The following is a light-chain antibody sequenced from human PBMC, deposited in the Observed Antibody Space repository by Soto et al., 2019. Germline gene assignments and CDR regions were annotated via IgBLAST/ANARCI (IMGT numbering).Light chain of an antibody. CDR2: EVT. J-gene: IGLJ3*02. Sequence: QSVLTQPPSASGSPGQSVTISCTGTSSDVGGYNYVSWYQQHPGKAPKLIIYEVTKRPSGVPDRFSGSMSGNTASLTVSGLLAEDEADYYCSSHAGIINVVFGGGTKVTVL. V-gene: IGLV2-8*01. CDR1: SSDVGGYNY. CDR3: SSHAGIINVV.